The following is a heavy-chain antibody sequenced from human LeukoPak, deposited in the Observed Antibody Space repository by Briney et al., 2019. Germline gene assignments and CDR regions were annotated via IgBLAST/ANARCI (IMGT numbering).Heavy chain of an antibody. V-gene: IGHV4-61*02. J-gene: IGHJ4*02. CDR1: GGSISSGSYY. D-gene: IGHD6-13*01. CDR3: ASSSLYSSSWYDGVY. Sequence: SETLSLTCTVSGGSISSGSYYWSWIRQPAGKGLEWIGRIYTSGSTNYNPSLKSRVTMSVDTSKNQFSLKLSSVTAADTAVYYCASSSLYSSSWYDGVYWGQGTLVTVSS. CDR2: IYTSGST.